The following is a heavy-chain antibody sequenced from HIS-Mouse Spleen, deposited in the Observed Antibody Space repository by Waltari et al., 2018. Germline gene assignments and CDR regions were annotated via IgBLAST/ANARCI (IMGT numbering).Heavy chain of an antibody. J-gene: IGHJ5*02. V-gene: IGHV3-48*02. CDR2: ISSSSSTI. CDR1: GFTFSSYS. Sequence: EVQLVESGGGLVQPGGSLRLSCAASGFTFSSYSMNWVRQAPGKGLEWVSYISSSSSTIYYADPVKGRFTISRDNAKNSLYLQMNSLRDEDTAVYYCARDRYSGIYYWFDPWGQGTLVTVSS. CDR3: ARDRYSGIYYWFDP. D-gene: IGHD1-26*01.